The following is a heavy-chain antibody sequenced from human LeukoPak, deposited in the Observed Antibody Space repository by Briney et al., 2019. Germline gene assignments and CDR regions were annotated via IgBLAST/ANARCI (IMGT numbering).Heavy chain of an antibody. CDR3: AKDLDAHYYDSSGYSGFQH. Sequence: GGSLRLSCAASGFTFSIYAMSWVRQAPGKGLEWVSAISGSGGSTYYADSVKGRFTISRDNSKNTLYLQMNSLRAEDTAVYYCAKDLDAHYYDSSGYSGFQHWGQGTLVTVSS. D-gene: IGHD3-22*01. CDR2: ISGSGGST. V-gene: IGHV3-23*01. J-gene: IGHJ1*01. CDR1: GFTFSIYA.